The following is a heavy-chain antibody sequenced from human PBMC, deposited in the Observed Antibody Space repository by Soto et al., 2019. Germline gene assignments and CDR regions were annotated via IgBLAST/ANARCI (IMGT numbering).Heavy chain of an antibody. CDR2: INPSGGST. J-gene: IGHJ4*02. CDR3: ARLTGRGYCTNGVCDDGYYFDY. D-gene: IGHD2-8*01. V-gene: IGHV1-46*01. CDR1: GYTFTSYY. Sequence: GASLKVSCKASGYTFTSYYMHWVRQAPGQGLEWMGIINPSGGSTSYAQKFQGRVTMTRDTSTSTVYMELSSLRSEDTAVYYCARLTGRGYCTNGVCDDGYYFDYWGQGTLVTVSS.